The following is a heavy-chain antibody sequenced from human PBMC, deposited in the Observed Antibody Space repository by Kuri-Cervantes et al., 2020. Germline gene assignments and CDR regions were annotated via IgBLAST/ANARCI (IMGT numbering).Heavy chain of an antibody. CDR2: IRSKAYGGTT. J-gene: IGHJ6*03. CDR3: TTSDIVVVVAAYYYMDV. D-gene: IGHD2-15*01. CDR1: GFTGGDYA. Sequence: GGCWRRSCPASGFTGGDYAMSWFRQAPGKGLEWVGFIRSKAYGGTTEYAASVKGRFTISRDDSKNTLYLQMNSLKTEDTAVYYCTTSDIVVVVAAYYYMDVWGKGTTVTVSS. V-gene: IGHV3-49*03.